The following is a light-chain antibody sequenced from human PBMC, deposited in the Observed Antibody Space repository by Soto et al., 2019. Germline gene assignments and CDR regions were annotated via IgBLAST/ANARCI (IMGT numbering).Light chain of an antibody. CDR1: INDVGGYNY. CDR2: EVV. J-gene: IGLJ3*02. Sequence: QSALTQPPSASGSPGQSVTISCTGTINDVGGYNYVSWYQHYPGEAPKLMIYEVVKRPSGVPDRFSGSKSGNTASLTVSGLQAEDEADYYCCYSAGSTNVLFGGGTKLTVL. V-gene: IGLV2-8*01. CDR3: CYSAGSTNVL.